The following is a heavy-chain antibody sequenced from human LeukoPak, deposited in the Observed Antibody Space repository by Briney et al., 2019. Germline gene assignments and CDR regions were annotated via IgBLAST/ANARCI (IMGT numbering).Heavy chain of an antibody. D-gene: IGHD4-11*01. CDR1: GGSISSGGYY. J-gene: IGHJ4*02. CDR3: ARRSENTVTTPHFDY. V-gene: IGHV4-30-2*01. CDR2: IYHSGST. Sequence: PSETLSLTCTVSGGSISSGGYYWSWIRQPPGKGLEWIGYIYHSGSTYYNPSLKSRVTISVDRSKNQFSLKLSSVTAADTAVYYCARRSENTVTTPHFDYWGQGTLVTVSS.